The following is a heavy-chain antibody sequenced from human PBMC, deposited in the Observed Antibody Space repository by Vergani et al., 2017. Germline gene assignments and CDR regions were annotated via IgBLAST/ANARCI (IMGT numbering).Heavy chain of an antibody. CDR2: IRYDGSNQ. CDR3: ASPDESYGYGGGGY. J-gene: IGHJ4*02. CDR1: EFTFSNYA. Sequence: VQLLESGGGLVQPGGSLRLTCAASEFTFSNYAMNWVRQAPGKGLEWVAFIRYDGSNQYYADSVKGRFTISRDNSKNTLYLQMNSLRSEDTAVYYCASPDESYGYGGGGYWGQGTLVTVSS. V-gene: IGHV3-30*02. D-gene: IGHD5-18*01.